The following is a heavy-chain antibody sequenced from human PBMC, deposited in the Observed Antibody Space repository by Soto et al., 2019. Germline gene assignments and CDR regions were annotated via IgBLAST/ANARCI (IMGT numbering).Heavy chain of an antibody. CDR1: GYTFTAYH. Sequence: ASVKVSCKASGYTFTAYHMHWLRQAPGQGPEWMGWINPNDGGTNYAQNFQGRVSITRDTSSSTGYMELTGLRSDDTAVYYCARDTVDGTDFWGQGTLVTVSS. CDR3: ARDTVDGTDF. J-gene: IGHJ4*02. V-gene: IGHV1-2*02. CDR2: INPNDGGT. D-gene: IGHD6-19*01.